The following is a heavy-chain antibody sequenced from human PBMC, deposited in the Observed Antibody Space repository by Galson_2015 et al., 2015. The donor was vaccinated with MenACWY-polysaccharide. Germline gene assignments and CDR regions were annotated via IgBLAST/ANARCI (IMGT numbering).Heavy chain of an antibody. V-gene: IGHV3-7*01. D-gene: IGHD5-24*01. CDR3: ARDKVWLQFDC. J-gene: IGHJ4*02. Sequence: SLRLSCAASGFTFSSYSLSWVRQAPGKGLEWLSNIKGSGSNKYYADSVKGRFTISRDNSKNSLYLHMNSLRAEDAAVYYCARDKVWLQFDCWGQGTLVTVSS. CDR2: IKGSGSNK. CDR1: GFTFSSYS.